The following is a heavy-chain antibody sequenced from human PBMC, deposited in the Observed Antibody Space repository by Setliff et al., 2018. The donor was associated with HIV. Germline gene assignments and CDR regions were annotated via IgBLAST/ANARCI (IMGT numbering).Heavy chain of an antibody. V-gene: IGHV1-2*02. Sequence: ASVKVSCKASGYSFTDYFMHWVRQDPGQGLEWMGWISPNNGDKNIPQSFQGRVTMTRDTDINTAYMELSGLRSDDTAMYYCARQLSNSLDYWGQGTLVTVSS. CDR1: GYSFTDYF. J-gene: IGHJ4*02. CDR2: ISPNNGDK. D-gene: IGHD7-27*01. CDR3: ARQLSNSLDY.